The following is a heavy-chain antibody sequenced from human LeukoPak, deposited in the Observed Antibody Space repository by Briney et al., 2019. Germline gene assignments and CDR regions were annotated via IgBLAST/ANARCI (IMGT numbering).Heavy chain of an antibody. J-gene: IGHJ4*02. Sequence: ASVKVSCKASGYTFTGYYMHWVRQAPGQGLEWMGWINSNSGGTNYAQKFQGRVTMTRDTSISTAYMELSRLRSDDTAVYYCARGSARYDFWSGSHGTFDYWGQGTLVTVSS. D-gene: IGHD3-3*01. CDR3: ARGSARYDFWSGSHGTFDY. CDR1: GYTFTGYY. CDR2: INSNSGGT. V-gene: IGHV1-2*02.